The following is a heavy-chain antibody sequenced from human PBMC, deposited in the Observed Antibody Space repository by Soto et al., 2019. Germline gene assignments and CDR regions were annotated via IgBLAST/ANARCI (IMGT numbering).Heavy chain of an antibody. J-gene: IGHJ3*02. CDR3: AREGTGGGFDI. Sequence: EVQLVESGGGLVQPGGSLRLSCAASGFTFSSFDMHWVRQVSGKGLEWVSAIASTGDPYYPVSVEGRFTISRENAKNSLYLQINSLRIGDTAVYYCAREGTGGGFDIWGQVTVVTVSS. D-gene: IGHD2-15*01. V-gene: IGHV3-13*04. CDR1: GFTFSSFD. CDR2: IASTGDP.